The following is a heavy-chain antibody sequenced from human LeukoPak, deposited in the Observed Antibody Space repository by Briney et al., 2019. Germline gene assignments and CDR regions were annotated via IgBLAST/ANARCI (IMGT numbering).Heavy chain of an antibody. CDR1: GGSISSYY. CDR3: ARHDEAYCGGDCYPGYFDY. D-gene: IGHD2-21*02. CDR2: IHYSGST. V-gene: IGHV4-59*08. J-gene: IGHJ4*02. Sequence: PSETLSLTCTVSGGSISSYYWSWIRQPPGKGLEWIGYIHYSGSTNYNPSLKSRVTISVDTSKNQFSLKLSSVTAADTAVYYCARHDEAYCGGDCYPGYFDYWGQGTLVTVSS.